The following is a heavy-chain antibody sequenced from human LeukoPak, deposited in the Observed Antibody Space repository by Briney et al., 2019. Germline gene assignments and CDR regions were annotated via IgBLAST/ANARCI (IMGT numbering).Heavy chain of an antibody. D-gene: IGHD3-22*01. CDR1: GFTFDDYA. CDR3: ARDLYRIVVVPHYFDY. CDR2: IRWNSGSI. Sequence: PGRSLRLSCAASGFTFDDYAMHWVRQAPGKGLEWVSGIRWNSGSIGYADSVKGRFTISRDNAKNSLYLQMNSLRAEDTAVYYCARDLYRIVVVPHYFDYWGQGTLVTVSS. V-gene: IGHV3-9*01. J-gene: IGHJ4*02.